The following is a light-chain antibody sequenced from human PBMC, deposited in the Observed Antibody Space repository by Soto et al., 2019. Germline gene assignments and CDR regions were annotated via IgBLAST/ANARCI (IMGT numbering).Light chain of an antibody. Sequence: DIQMTQSPSSLSASLGDRVTITFRASQSISSYLNWYQQKPGKAPKLLIYAASSLQSGVPSRFSGSGSGTDFTLTISSLQPEDFATYYCQQSYSTLLTFGGGTKVDIK. J-gene: IGKJ4*01. CDR2: AAS. CDR1: QSISSY. V-gene: IGKV1-39*01. CDR3: QQSYSTLLT.